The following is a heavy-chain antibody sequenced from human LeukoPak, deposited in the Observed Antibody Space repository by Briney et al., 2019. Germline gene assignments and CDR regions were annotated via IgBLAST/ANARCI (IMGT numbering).Heavy chain of an antibody. D-gene: IGHD6-13*01. V-gene: IGHV3-7*04. Sequence: GGSLRLSCAASGFTFSNYWMSWVRQAPGKGLEFMANIKEAGSEKYYVDSVKGRFTISRDNDKNLVHLQMNSLRAEDTAVYHCARGGGMRSWYDFDYWGQGTLVTVSS. CDR3: ARGGGMRSWYDFDY. CDR2: IKEAGSEK. CDR1: GFTFSNYW. J-gene: IGHJ4*02.